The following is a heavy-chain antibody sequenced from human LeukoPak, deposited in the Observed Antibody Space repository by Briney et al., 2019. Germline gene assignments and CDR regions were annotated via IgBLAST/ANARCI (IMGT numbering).Heavy chain of an antibody. D-gene: IGHD4-17*01. CDR3: ARPETTVTDTFDY. Sequence: GESLKISCKGSGYSFTSYWIGWVRQMPGKGLEWMGIIYPGDSDTRYSPSFQGQVTISADKSISTTYLQWSSLKASDTAMYYCARPETTVTDTFDYWGQGTLVTVSS. CDR2: IYPGDSDT. CDR1: GYSFTSYW. J-gene: IGHJ4*02. V-gene: IGHV5-51*01.